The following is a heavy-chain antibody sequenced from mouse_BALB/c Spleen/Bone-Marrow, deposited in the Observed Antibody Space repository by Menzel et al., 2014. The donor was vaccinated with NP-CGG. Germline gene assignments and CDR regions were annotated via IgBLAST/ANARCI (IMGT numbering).Heavy chain of an antibody. CDR3: NRYDWFFDV. D-gene: IGHD2-14*01. CDR1: GFNIKDYY. V-gene: IGHV14-4*02. Sequence: VQLQQSGAELVRSGASVKLSCTASGFNIKDYYMHWVKQRPEQGLEWIGWIDPENGDTEYAPKFQGKATMTADTSSNTAYLQLSSLTSEDTAVYYCNRYDWFFDVWAAATPVPVSS. J-gene: IGHJ1*01. CDR2: IDPENGDT.